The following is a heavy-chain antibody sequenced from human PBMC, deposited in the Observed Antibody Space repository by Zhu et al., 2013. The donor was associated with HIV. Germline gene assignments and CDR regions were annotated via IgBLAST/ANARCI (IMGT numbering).Heavy chain of an antibody. CDR3: ARDRGGLMVYAIGWFDP. J-gene: IGHJ5*02. CDR2: IIPIFGTA. Sequence: QVQLVQSGAEVKKPGSSVKVSCKASGGTFSSYAISWVRQAPGQGLEWMGGIIPIFGTANYAQKFQGRVTITADESTSTAYMELSSLRSEDTAVYYCARDRGGLMVYAIGWFDPWGQEPCHRLL. CDR1: GGTFSSYA. V-gene: IGHV1-69*01. D-gene: IGHD2-8*01.